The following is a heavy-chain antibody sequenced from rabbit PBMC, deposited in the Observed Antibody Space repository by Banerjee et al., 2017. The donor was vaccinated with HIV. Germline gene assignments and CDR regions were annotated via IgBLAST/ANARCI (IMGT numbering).Heavy chain of an antibody. Sequence: QSLEESGGDLVKPGASLTLTCKASGIDFSTYWYICWVGQAPGKGPEWIAYIYPDFGVRGYADSVKGRFTISSDNAQNTVFLQMTSLTAADTATYFCARGDGAYAGYDGLWGPGTLVTVS. D-gene: IGHD7-1*01. CDR2: IYPDFGVR. CDR3: ARGDGAYAGYDGL. J-gene: IGHJ4*01. V-gene: IGHV1S43*01. CDR1: GIDFSTYWY.